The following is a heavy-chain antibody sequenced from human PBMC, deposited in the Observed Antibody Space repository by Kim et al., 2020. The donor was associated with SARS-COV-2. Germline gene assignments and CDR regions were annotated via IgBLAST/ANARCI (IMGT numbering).Heavy chain of an antibody. D-gene: IGHD3-3*01. CDR3: AREYFCVTSFGVVSRHGMVV. CDR1: GGSISSGDYY. CDR2: ISYSGST. J-gene: IGHJ6*02. V-gene: IGHV4-30-4*01. Sequence: SETLSLTCPFSGGSISSGDYYWSWIRQPPGKGLEWIGYISYSGSTYYNPSLKSRVTISVDTSNNQFSLTLSPVTAAATAVYYCAREYFCVTSFGVVSRHGMVVWGHGTTGTVSS.